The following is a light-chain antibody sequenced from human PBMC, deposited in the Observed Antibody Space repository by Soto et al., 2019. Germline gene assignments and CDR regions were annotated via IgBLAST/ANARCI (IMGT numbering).Light chain of an antibody. V-gene: IGKV1-9*01. CDR1: QGISSY. J-gene: IGKJ1*01. CDR3: QQYDSYSWP. CDR2: ATS. Sequence: IQLTQSPSSLSASVGDRVTITCRASQGISSYLAWYQQKPGKAPKLLIYATSTLQTGVPSRLSGSGSGTDFTLTVSSLQTDDFASYYCQQYDSYSWPFGQVTKVDIX.